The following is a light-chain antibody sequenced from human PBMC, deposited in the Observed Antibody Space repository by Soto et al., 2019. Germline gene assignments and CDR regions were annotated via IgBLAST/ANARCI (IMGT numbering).Light chain of an antibody. Sequence: EVLLTQSPGTLSVSPGERATLSCRASESVSSNYFVWYQQKPGQAPRLLLYRSSTRASGVPERFSGSVSGTDFTLTISRLENEDFAVYYCQQCDRSPWTFGQGTTVEI. CDR1: ESVSSNY. J-gene: IGKJ1*01. CDR2: RSS. V-gene: IGKV3-20*01. CDR3: QQCDRSPWT.